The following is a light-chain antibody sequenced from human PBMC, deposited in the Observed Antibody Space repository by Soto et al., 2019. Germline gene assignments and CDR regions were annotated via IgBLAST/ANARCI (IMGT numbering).Light chain of an antibody. CDR3: QQTYSNSWYT. Sequence: DIQMTQSPSSLSASVGDRVTITCRASESISSYLNLYQQKPGKAPKLLIYAASSSQSGVPPRFSGSGSVTDFTLTIRNLQPEDLATYFCQQTYSNSWYTFGQGTTLEI. CDR2: AAS. J-gene: IGKJ2*01. V-gene: IGKV1-39*01. CDR1: ESISSY.